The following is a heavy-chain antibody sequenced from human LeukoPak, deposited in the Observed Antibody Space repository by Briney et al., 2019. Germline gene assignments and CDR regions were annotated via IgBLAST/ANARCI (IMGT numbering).Heavy chain of an antibody. V-gene: IGHV4-59*01. CDR3: ASDQPAITIFGVVIRDYYGMDV. CDR1: GGSISSYY. Sequence: SETLCLTCTVSGGSISSYYWSWIRQPPGKGLEWIGYIYYSGSTNYNPSLKSRVTISVDTSKNQFSLKLSSVIAADTAVYYCASDQPAITIFGVVIRDYYGMDVWGQGTTVTVSS. D-gene: IGHD3-3*01. J-gene: IGHJ6*02. CDR2: IYYSGST.